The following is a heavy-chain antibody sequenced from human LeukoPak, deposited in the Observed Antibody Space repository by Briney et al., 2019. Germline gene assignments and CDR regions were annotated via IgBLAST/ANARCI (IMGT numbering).Heavy chain of an antibody. V-gene: IGHV1-3*01. Sequence: ASVKVSCKASGYTFTSYAMHWVRQAPGQRLEWMGWINAGNGNTKYSQKFQGRVTITRGTSASTAYMELSSLRSEDTAVYYCARAYYYGSGSPHFDYWGQGTLVTVSS. CDR1: GYTFTSYA. J-gene: IGHJ4*02. CDR3: ARAYYYGSGSPHFDY. D-gene: IGHD3-10*01. CDR2: INAGNGNT.